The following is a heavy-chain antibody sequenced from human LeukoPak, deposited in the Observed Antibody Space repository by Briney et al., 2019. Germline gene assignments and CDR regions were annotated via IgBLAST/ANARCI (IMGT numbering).Heavy chain of an antibody. CDR1: GYSISSGYY. V-gene: IGHV4-38-2*02. Sequence: SETLSLTCTVSGYSISSGYYWGWIRQPPGKGLEWIASIYHSGSTYYNSSLKSRVTMSVDTSKNQFSLKLSSVTAADTAVYYCARGGSSWSNNWFDPWGQGTLVTVSS. J-gene: IGHJ5*02. CDR3: ARGGSSWSNNWFDP. D-gene: IGHD6-13*01. CDR2: IYHSGST.